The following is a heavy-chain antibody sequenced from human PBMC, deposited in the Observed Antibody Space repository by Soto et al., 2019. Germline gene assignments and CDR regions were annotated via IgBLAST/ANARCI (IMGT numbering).Heavy chain of an antibody. V-gene: IGHV4-34*01. Sequence: QVQLQQWGAGLLKPSETLSLTCAVYGGSFSGYYWSWIRQPPGKGLEWIGEINHSGSTNYNPSLKSRVTISVDTSKNQLSLKLSSVTAADTAVYYCARALRSVLMVYAIRGWFDPWGQGTLVTVSS. D-gene: IGHD2-8*01. CDR3: ARALRSVLMVYAIRGWFDP. CDR2: INHSGST. J-gene: IGHJ5*02. CDR1: GGSFSGYY.